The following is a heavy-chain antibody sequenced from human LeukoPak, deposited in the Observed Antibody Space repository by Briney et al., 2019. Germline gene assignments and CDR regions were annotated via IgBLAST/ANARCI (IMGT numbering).Heavy chain of an antibody. V-gene: IGHV4-34*01. CDR3: ARVSRYSGSYPPPWVFDI. CDR1: GGSFSGYY. CDR2: INHSGST. D-gene: IGHD1-26*01. J-gene: IGHJ3*02. Sequence: SETLSLTCAVYGGSFSGYYWSWIRQPPGKGLEWIGEINHSGSTNYNPSLKSRVTISVDTSKNQFSLKLSSVTAADTAVYYCARVSRYSGSYPPPWVFDIWGQGTMVTVSS.